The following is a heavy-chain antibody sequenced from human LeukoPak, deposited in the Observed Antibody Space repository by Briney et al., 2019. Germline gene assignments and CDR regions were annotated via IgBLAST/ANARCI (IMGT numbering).Heavy chain of an antibody. CDR1: GFTFSSYS. D-gene: IGHD3-16*01. CDR2: ISSSSTI. J-gene: IGHJ5*02. Sequence: GGSLRLSCAASGFTFSSYSMNWVRQAPGKGLERVSYISSSSTIYYADSVKGRFTISRDNAKNSLYLQMNSLRAEDTAVYYCARVTWFDPWGQGTLVTVSS. V-gene: IGHV3-48*04. CDR3: ARVTWFDP.